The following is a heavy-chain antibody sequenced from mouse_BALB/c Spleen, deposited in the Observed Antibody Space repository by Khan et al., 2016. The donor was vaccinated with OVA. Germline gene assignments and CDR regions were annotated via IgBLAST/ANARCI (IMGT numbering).Heavy chain of an antibody. J-gene: IGHJ3*01. V-gene: IGHV1-77*01. Sequence: VELVESGPELVKPGASLKVSCKASGYTFTDYIIGWVKQSTRQGLEWIGDIFHGSDTPYYNEKFKDKATLTVDKSANTAYMQLSSLTSEDSAVYFCARGGYSAFAYWGQGTLVTVSA. CDR3: ARGGYSAFAY. D-gene: IGHD2-14*01. CDR1: GYTFTDYI. CDR2: IFHGSDTP.